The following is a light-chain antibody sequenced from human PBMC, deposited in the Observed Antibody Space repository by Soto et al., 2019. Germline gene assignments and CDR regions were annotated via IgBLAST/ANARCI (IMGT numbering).Light chain of an antibody. V-gene: IGLV2-8*01. Sequence: QSALTQPPSASGSPGQSVTISCTGTSSDVGGYNYVSWYQQHPGKAPKLMIYEVSKRPAGVPDRVSGSKSGNTASLTVSGLQADDEADYYCSSYADTNKLVFGAGTKLTVL. CDR3: SSYADTNKLV. CDR1: SSDVGGYNY. J-gene: IGLJ3*02. CDR2: EVS.